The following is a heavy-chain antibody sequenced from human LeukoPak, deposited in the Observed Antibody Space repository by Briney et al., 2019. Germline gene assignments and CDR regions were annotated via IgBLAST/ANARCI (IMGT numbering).Heavy chain of an antibody. J-gene: IGHJ4*02. D-gene: IGHD1-1*01. V-gene: IGHV3-23*01. Sequence: PGGSLRLSCAASGSTFSSYAMNWVRQAPGKGLEWVSVISGSGTRTYYADSVKGRFTISRDNSKNTLYLQMNSLRAEDTAVYYCAKRLDTTGDYYFDYWGQGTLVTVSS. CDR2: ISGSGTRT. CDR1: GSTFSSYA. CDR3: AKRLDTTGDYYFDY.